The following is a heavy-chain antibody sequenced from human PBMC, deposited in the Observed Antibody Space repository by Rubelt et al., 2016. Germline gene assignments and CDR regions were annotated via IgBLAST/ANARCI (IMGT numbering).Heavy chain of an antibody. D-gene: IGHD3-22*01. CDR1: GYTFTNYA. V-gene: IGHV7-4-1*02. CDR2: INTNTGDP. J-gene: IGHJ4*02. Sequence: QVQLVQSGSELKKPGASVEVSCKASGYTFTNYAMNWVRQAPGQGLEWMGWINTNTGDPTYAQGFTGRFVFSFDTSVSTAYLQISSLRAGDTAVYYCARERPGIAAAGTLAYYYDSSGYYFGYWGQGTLVTVSS. CDR3: ARERPGIAAAGTLAYYYDSSGYYFGY.